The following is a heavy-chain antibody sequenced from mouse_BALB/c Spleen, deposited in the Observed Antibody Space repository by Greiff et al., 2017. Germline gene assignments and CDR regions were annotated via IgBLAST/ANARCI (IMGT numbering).Heavy chain of an antibody. J-gene: IGHJ3*01. V-gene: IGHV7-3*02. D-gene: IGHD2-4*01. CDR2: IRNKANGYTT. Sequence: EVKLVESGGGLVQPGGSLRLSCATSGFTFTDYYMSWVRQPPGKALEWLGFIRNKANGYTTEYSASVKGRFTISRDNSQSILYLQMNTLRAEDSATYYCARGGDYDDALAYWGQGTLVTVSA. CDR3: ARGGDYDDALAY. CDR1: GFTFTDYY.